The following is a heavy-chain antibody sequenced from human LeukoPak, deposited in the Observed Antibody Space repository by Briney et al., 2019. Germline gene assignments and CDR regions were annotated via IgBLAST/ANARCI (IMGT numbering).Heavy chain of an antibody. CDR2: INNDGTTT. CDR3: ARVSGPGMNEYFHL. V-gene: IGHV3-74*01. J-gene: IGHJ1*01. CDR1: GFTFSGAW. Sequence: PGGSLRLSCAASGFTFSGAWLHWVRQAPGQGLVWVSRINNDGTTTKYADSAKGRFTISRDNAKNTRYLQMNSLRAEDTAVYYCARVSGPGMNEYFHLWGQGTLVTVSS. D-gene: IGHD3-10*01.